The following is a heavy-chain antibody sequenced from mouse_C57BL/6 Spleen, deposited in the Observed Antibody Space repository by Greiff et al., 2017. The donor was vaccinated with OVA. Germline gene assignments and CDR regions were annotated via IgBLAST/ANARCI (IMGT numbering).Heavy chain of an antibody. D-gene: IGHD1-1*01. Sequence: ESGPGLVKPSQPLSLTSSVTGYSITSGYYWNWIRQFPGNKLEWMGYIRSDGSNNYNPSLKNRISITRDTSKNQFFLKLNSVTTEDTATYYCAILKAMDYWGQGTSVTVSS. CDR2: IRSDGSN. CDR1: GYSITSGYY. V-gene: IGHV3-6*01. CDR3: AILKAMDY. J-gene: IGHJ4*01.